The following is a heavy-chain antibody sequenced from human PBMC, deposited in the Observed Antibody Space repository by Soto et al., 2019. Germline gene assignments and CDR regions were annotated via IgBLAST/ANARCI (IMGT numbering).Heavy chain of an antibody. CDR2: INAGNGNT. V-gene: IGHV1-3*01. D-gene: IGHD2-15*01. CDR3: ARGYCSGGSCYSDY. J-gene: IGHJ4*02. Sequence: ASVKVSCKASGYTFTSYAMHWVRQAPGQRLEWMGWINAGNGNTKYSQKFQGRVTITRDTSASTAYMELSSLRSEDTAVYYCARGYCSGGSCYSDYWGQGTLVTV. CDR1: GYTFTSYA.